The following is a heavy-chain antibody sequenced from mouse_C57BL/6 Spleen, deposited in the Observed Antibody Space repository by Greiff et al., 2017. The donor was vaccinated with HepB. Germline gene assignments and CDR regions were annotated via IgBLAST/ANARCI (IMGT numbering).Heavy chain of an antibody. CDR1: GYTFTSYW. J-gene: IGHJ3*01. D-gene: IGHD3-2*02. V-gene: IGHV1-64*01. Sequence: VQLQQPGAELVKPGASVKLSCKASGYTFTSYWMHWVKQRPGQGLEWIGMIHPKSGSTNYNEKFKSKATLTVDKSSSTAYMQLSSLTSEDSAVYYCARSDSSGARDSFAYWGQGTLVTVSA. CDR3: ARSDSSGARDSFAY. CDR2: IHPKSGST.